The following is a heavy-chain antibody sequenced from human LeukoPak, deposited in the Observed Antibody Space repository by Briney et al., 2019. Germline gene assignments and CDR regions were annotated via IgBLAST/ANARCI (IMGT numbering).Heavy chain of an antibody. D-gene: IGHD3-9*01. J-gene: IGHJ6*03. CDR1: GGTFSSYA. CDR2: IIPIFGTA. CDR3: ARGRGYYDILPNYLDYYYYMDV. Sequence: SVKVSCKASGGTFSSYAISWVRQAPGQGLEWMGGIIPIFGTANYAQKFQGRVTITTDESTSTAYMELSSLRSEDTAVYYCARGRGYYDILPNYLDYYYYMDVWGKGTTVTVSS. V-gene: IGHV1-69*05.